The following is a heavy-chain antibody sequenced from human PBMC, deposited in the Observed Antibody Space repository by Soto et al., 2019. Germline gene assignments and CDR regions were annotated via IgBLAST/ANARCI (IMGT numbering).Heavy chain of an antibody. V-gene: IGHV3-23*01. J-gene: IGHJ4*02. CDR1: GFTFSSYS. Sequence: LRLSCAASGFTFSSYSMIWVRQAPGKVLEWVSGFRTSGDGGTTYYADSVKGRFTISRDNSKNMLFLQMNSLRAEDTAIYYCAKKVNSGPGSQYFDYWGQGTLVTVSS. CDR3: AKKVNSGPGSQYFDY. CDR2: FRTSGDGGTT. D-gene: IGHD3-10*01.